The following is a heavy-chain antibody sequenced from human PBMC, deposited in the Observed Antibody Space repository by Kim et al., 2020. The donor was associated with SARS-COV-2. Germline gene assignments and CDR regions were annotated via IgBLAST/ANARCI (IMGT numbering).Heavy chain of an antibody. J-gene: IGHJ3*02. V-gene: IGHV4-39*01. CDR1: GGSISSSSYY. Sequence: SETLSLTCTVSGGSISSSSYYWGWIRQPPGKGLEWIGSIYYSGSTYYNPSLKSRVTISVDTSKNQFSLKLSSVTAADTAVYYCARTRDRYYDILTGYHWGLDAFDMWGQGTMVTVSS. CDR2: IYYSGST. D-gene: IGHD3-9*01. CDR3: ARTRDRYYDILTGYHWGLDAFDM.